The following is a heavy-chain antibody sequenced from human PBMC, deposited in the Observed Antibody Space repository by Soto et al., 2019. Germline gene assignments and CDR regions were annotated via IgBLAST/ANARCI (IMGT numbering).Heavy chain of an antibody. D-gene: IGHD1-26*01. CDR3: ARSRGSYFADP. J-gene: IGHJ5*02. CDR2: IYYSGST. V-gene: IGHV4-30-4*01. CDR1: GGSISSGDYY. Sequence: SETLSLTCTVSGGSISSGDYYWSWIRQPPGKGLEWIGYIYYSGSTYYNPSLKSRVTISVGTSKNQFSLKLSSVTAADTAVYYCARSRGSYFADPWGQGTLVTVSS.